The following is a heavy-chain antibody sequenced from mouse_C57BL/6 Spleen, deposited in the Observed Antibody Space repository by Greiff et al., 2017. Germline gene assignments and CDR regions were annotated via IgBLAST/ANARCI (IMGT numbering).Heavy chain of an antibody. D-gene: IGHD2-1*01. V-gene: IGHV1-69*01. CDR3: ARSSRSDYYGNYYAMDY. CDR1: GYTFTSYW. J-gene: IGHJ4*01. Sequence: VKLQQPGAELVMPGASVKLSCKASGYTFTSYWMHWVKQRPGQGLEWIGEIDPSDSYTNYNQKFKGKSTLTVDKSSSTAYMQLSSLTSEDSAVYYCARSSRSDYYGNYYAMDYWGQGTSVTVSS. CDR2: IDPSDSYT.